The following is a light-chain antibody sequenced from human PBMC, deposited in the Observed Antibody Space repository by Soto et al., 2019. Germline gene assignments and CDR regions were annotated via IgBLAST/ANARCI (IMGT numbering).Light chain of an antibody. J-gene: IGKJ2*03. CDR1: ESVNNF. V-gene: IGKV3-11*01. Sequence: PGERATLSCRASESVNNFLAWYQQKPGQAPRLLIYDASNRATGVPARFSGSGSGTDFNLTISTLESEYFAVYYCQLRWHWAYGCGQGTKLEI. CDR2: DAS. CDR3: QLRWHWAYG.